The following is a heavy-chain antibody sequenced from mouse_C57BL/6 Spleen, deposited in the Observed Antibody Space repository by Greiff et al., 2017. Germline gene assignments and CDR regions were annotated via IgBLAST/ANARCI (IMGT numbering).Heavy chain of an antibody. D-gene: IGHD2-4*01. CDR2: ISDGGSYT. CDR1: GFTFSSYA. V-gene: IGHV5-4*03. J-gene: IGHJ1*03. Sequence: EVKLLESGGGLVKPGGSLKLSCAASGFTFSSYAMSWVRQTPEQRLEWVATISDGGSYTYYPDNVKGRFTISRDNAKNNLYLQRSHLKSEDTAMYYCARGGDYDVSYWYFDVWGTGTTVTVSS. CDR3: ARGGDYDVSYWYFDV.